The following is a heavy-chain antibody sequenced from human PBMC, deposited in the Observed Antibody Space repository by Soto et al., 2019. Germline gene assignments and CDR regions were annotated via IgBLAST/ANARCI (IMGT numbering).Heavy chain of an antibody. Sequence: QVHLVQSGAEVKRAGASVTVSCKASGYTFSDYYIHWVRQAPGQGLQWMGCINPKSGDRRYAQMFRGLVFMTRDTSISTAYMEVSGLKSDDTAVYFCARGAEVGIELAAFDQWGQGTLVTVSA. D-gene: IGHD2-8*02. CDR2: INPKSGDR. V-gene: IGHV1-2*04. CDR1: GYTFSDYY. CDR3: ARGAEVGIELAAFDQ. J-gene: IGHJ4*02.